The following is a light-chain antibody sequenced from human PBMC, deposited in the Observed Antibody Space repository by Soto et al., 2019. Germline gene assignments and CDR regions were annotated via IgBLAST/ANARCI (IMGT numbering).Light chain of an antibody. J-gene: IGLJ1*01. Sequence: QSALTQPASVSGSPGQSITISCTGTSSDVGGYNYVSWYQQHPGKAPKLMIYEVNKRPSGVPDRFSGSKSGNTASLTVSGLQAEDEADYYCSSYAGNNNYVFGTGTKVTVL. CDR3: SSYAGNNNYV. V-gene: IGLV2-8*01. CDR1: SSDVGGYNY. CDR2: EVN.